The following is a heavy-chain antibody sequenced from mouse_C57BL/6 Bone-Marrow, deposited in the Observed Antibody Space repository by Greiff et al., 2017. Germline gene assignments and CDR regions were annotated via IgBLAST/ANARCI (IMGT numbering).Heavy chain of an antibody. J-gene: IGHJ1*03. Sequence: VQLQQPGAELVKPGASVKLSCKASGYTFPSYWMQWVKQRPGQGLEWIGEIDPSDSYTNYNQKLKGKATLTVDTSSSTAYMQLSSLTSEDSAVYYCARGTFSNYWYFDVWGTGTTVTVSS. D-gene: IGHD2-5*01. CDR1: GYTFPSYW. CDR3: ARGTFSNYWYFDV. CDR2: IDPSDSYT. V-gene: IGHV1-50*01.